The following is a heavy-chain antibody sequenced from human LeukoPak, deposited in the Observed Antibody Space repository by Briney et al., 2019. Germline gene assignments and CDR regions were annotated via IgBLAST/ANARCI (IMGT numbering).Heavy chain of an antibody. CDR3: AKPAYAGYYYYMDV. J-gene: IGHJ6*03. CDR1: GFTFSSYG. CDR2: ISYDGSNK. D-gene: IGHD3-16*01. Sequence: GRSLRLPCAASGFTFSSYGMHWVRQAPGKGLEWVVLISYDGSNKYYADSVKGRFTISRDNSKNTLYLQMNSLRVEDTAVYYCAKPAYAGYYYYMDVWGKGTTVTVSS. V-gene: IGHV3-30*18.